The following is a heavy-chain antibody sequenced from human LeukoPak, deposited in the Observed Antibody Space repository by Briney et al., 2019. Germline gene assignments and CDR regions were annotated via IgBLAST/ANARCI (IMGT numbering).Heavy chain of an antibody. J-gene: IGHJ4*02. D-gene: IGHD1-26*01. CDR3: ARREGELLYFDY. CDR1: GGSISSYY. CDR2: IYYSGST. Sequence: SETLSLTCTVSGGSISSYYWSWIRQPPGKGLEWIGYIYYSGSTNYNPSLKSRVTISVDTSKNQFSLKLSSVTAADTAVYYCARREGELLYFDYWGQGTLVTVSS. V-gene: IGHV4-59*08.